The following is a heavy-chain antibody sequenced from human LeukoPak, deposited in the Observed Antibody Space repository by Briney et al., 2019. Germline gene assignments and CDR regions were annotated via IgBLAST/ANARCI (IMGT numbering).Heavy chain of an antibody. V-gene: IGHV1-2*06. J-gene: IGHJ3*02. CDR2: INPNSGGT. D-gene: IGHD3-22*01. CDR3: ARDRFYYDSSGSQTMDDAFDI. Sequence: ASVKVSCKASGGTFSSYAISWVRQAPGQGLEWMGRINPNSGGTNYAQKFQGRVTMTRDTSISTAYMELSRLRSDDTAVYYCARDRFYYDSSGSQTMDDAFDIWGQGTMVTVSS. CDR1: GGTFSSYA.